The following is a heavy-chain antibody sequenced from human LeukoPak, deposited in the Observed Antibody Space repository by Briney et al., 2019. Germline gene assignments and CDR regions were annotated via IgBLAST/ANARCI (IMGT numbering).Heavy chain of an antibody. V-gene: IGHV4-59*12. CDR1: GGSISSYY. Sequence: SETLSLTCTVSGGSISSYYWTWIRQPPGKGLEWIGNTYYSGSTNFNPSLTSRVTMSLDTSKNQFSLRLRSVTGADTAVYYCARGLYSRFDYWGQGTLVTVSS. CDR2: TYYSGST. J-gene: IGHJ4*02. D-gene: IGHD6-13*01. CDR3: ARGLYSRFDY.